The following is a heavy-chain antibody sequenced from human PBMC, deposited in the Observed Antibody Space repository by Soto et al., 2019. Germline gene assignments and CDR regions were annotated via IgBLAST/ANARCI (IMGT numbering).Heavy chain of an antibody. Sequence: PSETLSLTCTVSGGSISRSSYYWVWIRQPPGKGLEWIGSIYYSGSTYYNPSLKSRVTISVDTSKNQFSLKLSSVTAADTAVYYCAGPVEELEPGFYGMDVWGQGTTVTVS. D-gene: IGHD1-1*01. V-gene: IGHV4-39*01. CDR1: GGSISRSSYY. CDR3: AGPVEELEPGFYGMDV. J-gene: IGHJ6*02. CDR2: IYYSGST.